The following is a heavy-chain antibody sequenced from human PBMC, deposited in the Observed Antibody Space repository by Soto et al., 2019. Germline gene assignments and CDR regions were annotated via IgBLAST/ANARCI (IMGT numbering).Heavy chain of an antibody. J-gene: IGHJ5*02. V-gene: IGHV4-34*01. D-gene: IGHD2-2*01. Sequence: SETLSLTCAVCGGSFSGYYWSWIRQPPWKGLEWIGEINHSGITNYNPYLKSRVTITVDTYNNQFSLKLSSGPAADKAVYYCARGARVLVQAAYDPWGQRTLLAVCS. CDR1: GGSFSGYY. CDR3: ARGARVLVQAAYDP. CDR2: INHSGIT.